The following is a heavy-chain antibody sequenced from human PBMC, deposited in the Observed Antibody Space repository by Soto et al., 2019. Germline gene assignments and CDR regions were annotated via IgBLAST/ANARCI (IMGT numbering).Heavy chain of an antibody. D-gene: IGHD6-19*01. J-gene: IGHJ4*02. Sequence: SETLSLTCTVSGGSISSYYWSWIRQPPGKGLEWIGYVYYSGSTNYNPSLKSRVTISVDTSKNQFSLKLSSVTAADTAVYYCARLEYSSGWYRFGYWGQGTLVTVSS. CDR3: ARLEYSSGWYRFGY. CDR1: GGSISSYY. CDR2: VYYSGST. V-gene: IGHV4-59*01.